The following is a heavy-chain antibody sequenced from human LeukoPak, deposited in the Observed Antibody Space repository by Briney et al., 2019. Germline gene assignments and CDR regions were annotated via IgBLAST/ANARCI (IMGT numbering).Heavy chain of an antibody. CDR3: ARFNYYGSGSLIDY. D-gene: IGHD3-10*01. J-gene: IGHJ4*02. CDR1: GYTVTGYY. CDR2: INTNSGGT. Sequence: GASVKVSCKASGYTVTGYYMHWVRQAPGQGLEWMGWINTNSGGTNYAQKFQGWVTTTRDTTISTAYMELSRLRSDDTAVYYCARFNYYGSGSLIDYWGQGTLVTVSS. V-gene: IGHV1-2*04.